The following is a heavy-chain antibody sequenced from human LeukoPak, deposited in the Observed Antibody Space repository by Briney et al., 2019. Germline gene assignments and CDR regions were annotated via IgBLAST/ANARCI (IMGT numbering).Heavy chain of an antibody. CDR1: GFTFSSYG. J-gene: IGHJ4*02. V-gene: IGHV3-30*03. CDR3: ARGRCSGGTCPNGYYFDY. D-gene: IGHD2-15*01. Sequence: PGGSLRLSCAASGFTFSSYGMHWVRQAPGKGLEWVAVISYDGANKYYADSVKGRFTISRDISKNTLYLQMNSLRVEDTAVYYCARGRCSGGTCPNGYYFDYWGQGTLDTVSS. CDR2: ISYDGANK.